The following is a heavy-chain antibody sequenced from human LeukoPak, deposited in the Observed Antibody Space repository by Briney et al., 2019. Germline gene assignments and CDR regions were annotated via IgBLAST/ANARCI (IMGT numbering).Heavy chain of an antibody. CDR2: IIPIFGTA. CDR3: AREGPPQWELPLY. Sequence: GASVKVSCKASGGTFSSYAISWVRQAPGQGLEWMGGIIPIFGTANYAQKFQGRVTITADESTSSAYMELSSLRSEDTAVYYCAREGPPQWELPLYWGQGTLVTVSS. CDR1: GGTFSSYA. V-gene: IGHV1-69*13. D-gene: IGHD1-26*01. J-gene: IGHJ4*02.